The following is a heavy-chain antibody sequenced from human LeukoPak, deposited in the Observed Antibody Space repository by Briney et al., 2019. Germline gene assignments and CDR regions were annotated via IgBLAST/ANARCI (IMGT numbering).Heavy chain of an antibody. D-gene: IGHD5-12*01. V-gene: IGHV3-7*01. CDR2: IKEDGSEI. J-gene: IGHJ4*02. CDR1: GFNFSTYW. CDR3: ARVTNGGYDSGNFDY. Sequence: PGGSLRLSCTASGFNFSTYWMTWVRQVPGKGLEWVANIKEDGSEIYYVDAVKGRFTISRDNAKNSLYLQMKSLRAEDTAVYYCARVTNGGYDSGNFDYWGQGTLVTVSS.